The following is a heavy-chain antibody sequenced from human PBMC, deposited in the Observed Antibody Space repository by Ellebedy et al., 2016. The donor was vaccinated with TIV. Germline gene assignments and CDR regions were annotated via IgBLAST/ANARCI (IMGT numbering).Heavy chain of an antibody. Sequence: AASVKVSCKASGGTFSSYAISWVRQAPGQGLEWMGGIIPIFGTANYAQKFQGRVTITADESTSTAYMELSSLRSEDTAAYYCARDLNYGSGSYYNLGYWGQGTLVTVSS. CDR3: ARDLNYGSGSYYNLGY. D-gene: IGHD3-10*01. J-gene: IGHJ4*02. CDR2: IIPIFGTA. V-gene: IGHV1-69*13. CDR1: GGTFSSYA.